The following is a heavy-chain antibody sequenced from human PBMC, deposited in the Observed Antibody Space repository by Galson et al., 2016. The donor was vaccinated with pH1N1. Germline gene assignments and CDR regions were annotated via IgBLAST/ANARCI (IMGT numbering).Heavy chain of an antibody. Sequence: SLRLSCAASGFTFKNYVMSWVRQGPGKGLEWVSGVSGCGGNIYYGDSVKGRFTISRDNFKNTLYLEMKNLRADDTAIYYCAKDRSQEFLHLPMAGFDVWGQGIMVTVSA. CDR2: VSGCGGNI. J-gene: IGHJ3*01. CDR3: AKDRSQEFLHLPMAGFDV. CDR1: GFTFKNYV. D-gene: IGHD3-10*01. V-gene: IGHV3-23*01.